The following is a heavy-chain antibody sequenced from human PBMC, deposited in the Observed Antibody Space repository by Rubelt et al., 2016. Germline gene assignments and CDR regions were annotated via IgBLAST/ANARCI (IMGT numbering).Heavy chain of an antibody. J-gene: IGHJ4*02. V-gene: IGHV4-59*01. CDR3: ARGQGRDGYIH. Sequence: QVQLQESGPGLVKPSETLSLTCTVSGGSMSYYYWSWIRQSPGKGLEWIGNIHYSGSTNYNPSLKSRVTISVDTSKNQFSLKLSSVTAADTAVYYCARGQGRDGYIHWGQGTLVTVSS. D-gene: IGHD5-24*01. CDR1: GGSMSYYY. CDR2: IHYSGST.